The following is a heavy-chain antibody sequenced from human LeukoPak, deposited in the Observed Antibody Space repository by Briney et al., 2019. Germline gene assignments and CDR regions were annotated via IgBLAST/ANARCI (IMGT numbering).Heavy chain of an antibody. D-gene: IGHD5-18*01. J-gene: IGHJ4*02. CDR2: IYTSGST. CDR3: ARVGYSYGSYYFDY. CDR1: GYSISSGYY. V-gene: IGHV4-61*02. Sequence: KPSETLSLTCTVSGYSISSGYYWSWIRQPAGKGLEWIGRIYTSGSTNYNPSLKSRVTISVDTSKNQFSLKLSSVTAADTAVYYCARVGYSYGSYYFDYWGQGTLVTVSS.